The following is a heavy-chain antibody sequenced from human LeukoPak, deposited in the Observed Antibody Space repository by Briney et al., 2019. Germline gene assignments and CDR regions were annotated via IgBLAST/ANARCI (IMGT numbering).Heavy chain of an antibody. Sequence: PGGSLRLSCAASGFTFSSFWMSWVRQAPGKGLEWVANIKQDGSERYYVDSVKGRFTISRDNAKNSLYLQMNSLRAEDTAVYYCARCYYDILTGYSDFDYWGQGTLVTVS. CDR2: IKQDGSER. D-gene: IGHD3-9*01. CDR1: GFTFSSFW. V-gene: IGHV3-7*03. J-gene: IGHJ4*02. CDR3: ARCYYDILTGYSDFDY.